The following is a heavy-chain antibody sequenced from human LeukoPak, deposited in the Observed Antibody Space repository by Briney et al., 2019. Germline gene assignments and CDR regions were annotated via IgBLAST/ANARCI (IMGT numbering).Heavy chain of an antibody. CDR1: GVTFSTYW. Sequence: PGGFLRLSCAASGVTFSTYWMGWVRQAPGKGLEWVAKIKPDGSEKDHVDSVKGRFTISRDNAKNSLYLQLNSLRAEDTAVYYCARSRFYFDYWGQGTLVTVSS. V-gene: IGHV3-7*01. CDR2: IKPDGSEK. J-gene: IGHJ4*02. CDR3: ARSRFYFDY.